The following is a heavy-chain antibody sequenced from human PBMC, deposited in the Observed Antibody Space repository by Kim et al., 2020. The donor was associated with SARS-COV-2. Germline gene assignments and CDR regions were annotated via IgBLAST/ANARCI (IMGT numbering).Heavy chain of an antibody. V-gene: IGHV1-2*02. CDR3: ARETWIQLWLPDCGGDCWYYYGMDV. Sequence: ASVKVSCKASGYTFTGYYMHWVRQAPGQGLEWMGWINPNSGGTNYAQKFQGRVTMTRDTSISTAYMELSRLRSDDTAVYYCARETWIQLWLPDCGGDCWYYYGMDVWGQGTTVTVSS. D-gene: IGHD5-18*01. J-gene: IGHJ6*02. CDR1: GYTFTGYY. CDR2: INPNSGGT.